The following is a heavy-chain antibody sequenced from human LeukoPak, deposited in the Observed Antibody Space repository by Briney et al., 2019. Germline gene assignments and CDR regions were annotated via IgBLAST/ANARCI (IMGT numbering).Heavy chain of an antibody. CDR2: IYYSGGT. J-gene: IGHJ4*02. CDR3: ARDGVGTMVRGAFDY. CDR1: GGSISSGDYY. V-gene: IGHV4-30-4*01. D-gene: IGHD3-10*01. Sequence: SETLSLTCTVSGGSISSGDYYWSWIRQPPGKGLEWIGYIYYSGGTYCNPSLKSRVTISVDTSKNQFSLKLSSVTAADTAVYYCARDGVGTMVRGAFDYWGQGTLVTVSS.